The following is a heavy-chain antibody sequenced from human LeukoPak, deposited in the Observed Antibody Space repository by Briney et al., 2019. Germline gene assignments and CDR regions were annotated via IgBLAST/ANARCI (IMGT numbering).Heavy chain of an antibody. V-gene: IGHV3-74*01. J-gene: IGHJ4*02. Sequence: GGSLRLSCAASGFTFSRSWMHWVRQAPGEGLVWVSRIKSDETSTTYADSVKGRFTISRDNAKNTVYLQMDSLRVEDTAVYYCARDGEAASGYASGGFDSWGQGTLVTVSS. CDR2: IKSDETST. CDR3: ARDGEAASGYASGGFDS. D-gene: IGHD5-12*01. CDR1: GFTFSRSW.